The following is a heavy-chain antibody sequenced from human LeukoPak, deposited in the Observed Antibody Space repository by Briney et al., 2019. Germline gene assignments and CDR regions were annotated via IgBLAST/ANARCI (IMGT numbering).Heavy chain of an antibody. CDR2: INPKNGGT. CDR3: ARSLISSSWYRFDS. V-gene: IGHV1-2*02. D-gene: IGHD6-13*01. J-gene: IGHJ4*02. CDR1: GYNFIGYY. Sequence: EASVRVSCKASGYNFIGYYINLVRQAPGQGLEWMGWINPKNGGTESAQRFQGRVTMARDTSISTAYMELDSLTSDDTAVYYCARSLISSSWYRFDSWGQGTLVTVSS.